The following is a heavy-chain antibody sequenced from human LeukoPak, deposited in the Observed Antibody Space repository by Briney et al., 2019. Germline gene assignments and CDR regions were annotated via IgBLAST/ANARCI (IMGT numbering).Heavy chain of an antibody. V-gene: IGHV3-7*01. CDR3: ARVGYCSGGSCYSTY. CDR1: GFSVRTTY. CDR2: INQGGSDQ. Sequence: PGGSLRLSCAASGFSVRTTYMTWVRQAPGKGLEWVASINQGGSDQYYADSVQGRFTISRDNAKSSLYLQMNSLRAEDTAVYYCARVGYCSGGSCYSTYWGQGTLVTVSS. D-gene: IGHD2-15*01. J-gene: IGHJ4*02.